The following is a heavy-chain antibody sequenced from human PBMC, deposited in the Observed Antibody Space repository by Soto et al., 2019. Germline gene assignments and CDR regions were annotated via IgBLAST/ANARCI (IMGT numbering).Heavy chain of an antibody. CDR3: TIYDYGDEAMTRDFDY. Sequence: SGGSLRLSCTASGFTFGDYAMSWFRQAPGKGLEWVGFIRSKAYGGTTEYAASVKGRFTISRDDSKSIAYLQMNSLKTEDTAVYYCTIYDYGDEAMTRDFDYWGQGTLVTVSS. D-gene: IGHD4-17*01. CDR2: IRSKAYGGTT. V-gene: IGHV3-49*03. J-gene: IGHJ4*02. CDR1: GFTFGDYA.